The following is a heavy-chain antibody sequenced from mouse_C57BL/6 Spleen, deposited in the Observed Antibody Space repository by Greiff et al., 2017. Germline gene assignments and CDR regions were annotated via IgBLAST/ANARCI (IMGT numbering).Heavy chain of an antibody. Sequence: VQLVESGPELVKPGASVKISCKASGYAFSSSWMNWVKQRPGKGLEWIGRIYPGDGDTNYNGKFKGKATLTADKSSSTAYMQLSSLTSEDSAVYFCARMRDYEGYFDYWGQGTTLTVSS. V-gene: IGHV1-82*01. CDR1: GYAFSSSW. J-gene: IGHJ2*01. D-gene: IGHD2-4*01. CDR3: ARMRDYEGYFDY. CDR2: IYPGDGDT.